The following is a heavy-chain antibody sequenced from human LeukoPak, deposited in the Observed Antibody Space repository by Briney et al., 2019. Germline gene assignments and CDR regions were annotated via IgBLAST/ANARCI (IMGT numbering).Heavy chain of an antibody. Sequence: RSSETLSLTCTISGGSISSGSYYWSWIRQPAGKGLEWIGRIYTSGSTNYNPSLKSRVTISVDTSKNQFSLKLSSVTAADTAVYYCAREPKVDDFWSGRPYYYYYMDVWGKGTTVTVSS. J-gene: IGHJ6*03. V-gene: IGHV4-61*02. D-gene: IGHD3-3*01. CDR2: IYTSGST. CDR1: GGSISSGSYY. CDR3: AREPKVDDFWSGRPYYYYYMDV.